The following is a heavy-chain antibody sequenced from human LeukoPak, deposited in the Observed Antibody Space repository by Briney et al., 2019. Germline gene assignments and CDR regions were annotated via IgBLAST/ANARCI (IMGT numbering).Heavy chain of an antibody. J-gene: IGHJ4*02. V-gene: IGHV4-30-4*01. CDR1: GGSISSGDYY. Sequence: SETLSLTCTVSGGSISSGDYYWSWIRQPPGKGLEWIGYIYYSGSTYYNPSLKSRVTISVDTSKNQFSLKLSSVTAADTAVYYCARAIMYYYDSGGYYYFDYWGQGTLVTVSS. D-gene: IGHD3-22*01. CDR3: ARAIMYYYDSGGYYYFDY. CDR2: IYYSGST.